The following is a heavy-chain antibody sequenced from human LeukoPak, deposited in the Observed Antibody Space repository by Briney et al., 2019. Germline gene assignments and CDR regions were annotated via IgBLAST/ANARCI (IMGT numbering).Heavy chain of an antibody. CDR3: ARASDSTGYPKLPFDY. V-gene: IGHV3-23*01. CDR2: FSGGGGGGTT. J-gene: IGHJ4*02. D-gene: IGHD3-22*01. CDR1: GFTFSSYA. Sequence: GGSLRLSCAASGFTFSSYAMSWVRQAPGKGLEWVSAFSGGGGGGTTFYADSVKGRFTISRDNSKSTLFLQMNSLRAEDTALYYCARASDSTGYPKLPFDYWGQGTLVTVSS.